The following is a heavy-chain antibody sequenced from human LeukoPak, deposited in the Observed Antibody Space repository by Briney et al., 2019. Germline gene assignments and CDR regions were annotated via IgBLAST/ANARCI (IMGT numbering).Heavy chain of an antibody. CDR2: ISAYNGNT. D-gene: IGHD1-26*01. Sequence: ASVKVSCKASGYTFTSYGISWVRQAPGQGLEWMGWISAYNGNTNYAQKLQGRVTMTTDTSTSTAYMELRSLRSDDTAVYYCARDAEDRLYSGSYYSDYWGQGTLVTVSS. J-gene: IGHJ4*02. V-gene: IGHV1-18*01. CDR3: ARDAEDRLYSGSYYSDY. CDR1: GYTFTSYG.